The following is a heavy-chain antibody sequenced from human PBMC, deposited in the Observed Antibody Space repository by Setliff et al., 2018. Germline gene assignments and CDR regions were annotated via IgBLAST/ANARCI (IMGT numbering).Heavy chain of an antibody. CDR3: ARGSGTTSWFDP. V-gene: IGHV1-24*01. J-gene: IGHJ5*02. Sequence: ASVKVSCKVSGYTLTELSMHWVRQAPGKGLEGMGGFDPEDGETIYAQKFQGWVTMTRDTSISTAYMELSRLRSDDTAVYYCARGSGTTSWFDPWGQGTLVTVSS. CDR1: GYTLTELS. CDR2: FDPEDGET. D-gene: IGHD1-7*01.